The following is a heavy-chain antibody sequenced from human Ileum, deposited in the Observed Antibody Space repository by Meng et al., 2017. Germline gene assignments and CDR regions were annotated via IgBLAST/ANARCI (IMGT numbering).Heavy chain of an antibody. CDR1: GYIFTKHA. CDR3: ARSGYSGYDLDF. J-gene: IGHJ4*02. Sequence: ASVKVSCKASGYIFTKHAMNWVRQAPGQGLEWMGWINTNTGNSDYAQGFTGRFVLSLDTSVTTAYLQINNLDTDDTAVYYCARSGYSGYDLDFWGQGTLVTVSS. D-gene: IGHD5-12*01. CDR2: INTNTGNS. V-gene: IGHV7-4-1*02.